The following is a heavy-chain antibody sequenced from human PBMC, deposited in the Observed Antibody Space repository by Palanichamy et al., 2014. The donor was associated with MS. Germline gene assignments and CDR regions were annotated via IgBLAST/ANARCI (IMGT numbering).Heavy chain of an antibody. Sequence: QITLEESGPALVKPTQTLTLTCTFSGFSLSASEGGVGWVRQPPGKAPEWLALIFGDYDYRYSPSLQSRLATPRDSSKNQVVLTMTNMEPLDTATYYCARSPPRDSPTGWFDPWGQGTLVTVSS. CDR3: ARSPPRDSPTGWFDP. CDR2: IFGDYDY. V-gene: IGHV2-5*02. D-gene: IGHD4-11*01. CDR1: GFSLSASEGG. J-gene: IGHJ5*02.